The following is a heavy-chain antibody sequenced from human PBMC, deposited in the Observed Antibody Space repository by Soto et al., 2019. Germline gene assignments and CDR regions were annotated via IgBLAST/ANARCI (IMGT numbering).Heavy chain of an antibody. V-gene: IGHV5-10-1*01. CDR3: ARHGSIAVPGTTLWYYYYGMDV. Sequence: GESLKISCKGSGYNFTSYWISWVRQTPGKGLEWMGRIVPSDSYTNYSPSFQGHVTISADKSISTAYLQWSSLKASDTAMYYCARHGSIAVPGTTLWYYYYGMDVWGLGTTVTVSS. J-gene: IGHJ6*02. CDR2: IVPSDSYT. D-gene: IGHD6-13*01. CDR1: GYNFTSYW.